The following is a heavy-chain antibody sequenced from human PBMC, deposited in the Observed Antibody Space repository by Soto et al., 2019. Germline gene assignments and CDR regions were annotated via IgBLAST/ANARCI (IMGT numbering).Heavy chain of an antibody. J-gene: IGHJ4*02. CDR2: INPNSGGT. Sequence: ASVKVSCTASGYTFTGYYMHWVRQAPGQGLEWMGWINPNSGGTNYAQRFQGWVTMTRDTSISTAYMELSRLKSDDTAVYYCASARTGSDYGDSIDYWGQGTLVTVSS. V-gene: IGHV1-2*04. CDR1: GYTFTGYY. CDR3: ASARTGSDYGDSIDY. D-gene: IGHD4-17*01.